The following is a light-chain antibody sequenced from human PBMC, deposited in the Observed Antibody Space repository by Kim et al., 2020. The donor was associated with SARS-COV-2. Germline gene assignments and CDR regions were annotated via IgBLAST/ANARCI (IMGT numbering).Light chain of an antibody. J-gene: IGLJ7*01. CDR2: EDN. CDR3: QSYDDFNRV. CDR1: SGNIASSY. V-gene: IGLV6-57*01. Sequence: GKTVTISCTRSSGNIASSYVQWYQRRPGSSPTTLIYEDNQRTPGVPERFSGSVDSSSNSASLTISGLKTEDEADYFCQSYDDFNRVFGGGTQLTVL.